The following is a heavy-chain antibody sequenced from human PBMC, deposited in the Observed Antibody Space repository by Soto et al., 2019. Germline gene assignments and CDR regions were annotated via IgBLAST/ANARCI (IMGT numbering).Heavy chain of an antibody. V-gene: IGHV4-34*01. CDR3: ARSSITIFGVPPGWFDP. Sequence: QVQLQQWGAGLLKPSETLSLTCAVYGGSFSRYYWSWIRQPPGKGLEWIGEINHSGSTNYNPSLKSRVTISVDTSKNQFSLKLSSVTAADTAVYYCARSSITIFGVPPGWFDPWGQGTLVTVSS. D-gene: IGHD3-3*01. J-gene: IGHJ5*02. CDR1: GGSFSRYY. CDR2: INHSGST.